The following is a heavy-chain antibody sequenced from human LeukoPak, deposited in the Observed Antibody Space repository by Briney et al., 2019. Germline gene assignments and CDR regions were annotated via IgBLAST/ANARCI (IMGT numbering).Heavy chain of an antibody. CDR3: ARAGHNSNSGGYDF. Sequence: GASVKVSCKPSGYTFIDHYLHWVRQAPGQGLGSLGWIDPDTGDTNYPQKFQGRVTMSRDTSSSTAYMELNRLRSDDTAVYYCARAGHNSNSGGYDFWGLGTLVTVSS. CDR1: GYTFIDHY. V-gene: IGHV1-2*02. J-gene: IGHJ4*02. CDR2: IDPDTGDT. D-gene: IGHD3-22*01.